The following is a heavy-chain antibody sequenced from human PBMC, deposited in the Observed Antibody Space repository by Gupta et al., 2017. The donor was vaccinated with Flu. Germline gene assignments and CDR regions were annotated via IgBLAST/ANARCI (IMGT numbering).Heavy chain of an antibody. J-gene: IGHJ6*02. V-gene: IGHV3-21*01. CDR3: ARDEGATARQSGMDV. Sequence: EVQLEESGGGLVRPGGSLRLSCAASGLPFGTFDVNWVRQAPGKGLEWVSYISRTGSHTYYAASVRGRFTISRDNAQNSLFLQMNYLRAEDTAVYYCARDEGATARQSGMDVWGQGTAVAVSS. CDR1: GLPFGTFD. CDR2: ISRTGSHT. D-gene: IGHD1-26*01.